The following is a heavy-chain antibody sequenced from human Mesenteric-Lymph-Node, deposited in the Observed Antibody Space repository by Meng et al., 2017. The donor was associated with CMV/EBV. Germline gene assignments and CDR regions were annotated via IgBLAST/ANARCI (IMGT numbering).Heavy chain of an antibody. Sequence: GESLKISCAASGFIFDDYGMNWVRQAPGKGLEWVSDISSSGISTHYADSVKGRFTISRDNSKNTLYLQMNSLRAEDTALYFCARSKDCRSIGCWGNFDYWGQGTLVTVSS. CDR3: ARSKDCRSIGCWGNFDY. V-gene: IGHV3-23*01. CDR1: GFIFDDYG. CDR2: ISSSGIST. J-gene: IGHJ4*02. D-gene: IGHD2-2*01.